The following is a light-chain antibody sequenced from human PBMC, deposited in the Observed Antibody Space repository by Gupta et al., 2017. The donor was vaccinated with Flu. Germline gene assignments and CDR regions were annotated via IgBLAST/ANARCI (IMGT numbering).Light chain of an antibody. Sequence: DIQLTQSPSSLSASVGDRVTITCRASQSISSYLNWYQQKPGKAPKLLIYAASSLQSGVPSRFSGSGSGTDFTLTISSLQPEDFATYYWQQSYSTWSTFGGGTKVEIK. J-gene: IGKJ4*01. CDR3: QQSYSTWST. CDR2: AAS. V-gene: IGKV1-39*01. CDR1: QSISSY.